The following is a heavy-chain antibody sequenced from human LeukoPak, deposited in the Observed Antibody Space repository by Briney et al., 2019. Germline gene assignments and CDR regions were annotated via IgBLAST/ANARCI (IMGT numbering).Heavy chain of an antibody. V-gene: IGHV4-34*01. D-gene: IGHD4-17*01. CDR3: ARGDYILRNWFDP. J-gene: IGHJ5*02. CDR2: INHSGST. CDR1: GGSFSGYY. Sequence: PSETLSLTCAVYGGSFSGYYWSWIRQPPGKGLEWIGEINHSGSTNYNPSPKSRVTISVDTSKNQFSLKLSSVTAADTAVYYCARGDYILRNWFDPWGQGTLVTVSS.